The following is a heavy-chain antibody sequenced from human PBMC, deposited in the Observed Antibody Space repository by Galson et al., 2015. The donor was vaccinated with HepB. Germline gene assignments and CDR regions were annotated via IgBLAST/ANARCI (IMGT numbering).Heavy chain of an antibody. CDR2: ISVYNGNT. V-gene: IGHV1-18*04. CDR1: GYSFSSYG. J-gene: IGHJ6*02. D-gene: IGHD6-6*01. Sequence: SVKVSCKASGYSFSSYGFIWVRQAPGQGLEWMGWISVYNGNTDYAQKVQDRVTMTTDRSTRSAYMELRSLRSDDTAAYYCARYSSSLYSYAMDVWGQGTTVPVSS. CDR3: ARYSSSLYSYAMDV.